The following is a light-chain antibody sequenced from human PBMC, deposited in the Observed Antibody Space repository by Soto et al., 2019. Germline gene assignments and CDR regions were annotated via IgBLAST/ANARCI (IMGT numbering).Light chain of an antibody. CDR3: CSYAGSNNFCV. Sequence: QSALTQPASVSGSPGQSITISCTGTNGDVGSYDLVSWYQRYPGEAPKLIIYEVNKRPSGISNRFSGSKSGNTASLTISGLQAEDEAEYDCCSYAGSNNFCVFGTGTKLTVL. J-gene: IGLJ1*01. V-gene: IGLV2-23*02. CDR1: NGDVGSYDL. CDR2: EVN.